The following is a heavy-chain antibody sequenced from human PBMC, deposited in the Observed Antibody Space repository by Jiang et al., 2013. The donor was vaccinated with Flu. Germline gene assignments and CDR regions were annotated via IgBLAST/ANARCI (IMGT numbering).Heavy chain of an antibody. V-gene: IGHV3-53*04. D-gene: IGHD3-10*01. Sequence: TYYADSVKGRFTISRHNSKNTLYLQMNSLRAEDTAVYYCAREFGGYFDPWGQGTLVTVSS. CDR3: AREFGGYFDP. CDR2: T. J-gene: IGHJ5*02.